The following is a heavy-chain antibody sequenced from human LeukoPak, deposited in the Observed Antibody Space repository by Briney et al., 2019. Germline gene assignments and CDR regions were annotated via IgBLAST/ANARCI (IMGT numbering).Heavy chain of an antibody. CDR2: ISWNSGSI. J-gene: IGHJ6*03. Sequence: GGSLRLSCVASGFTSDDYAMHWVRQAPGKGLEWVSDISWNSGSIGYGDSVKGRFTISRDNSKNTLYLQMNSLRAEDTAVYNCAKGDFYGSGRDYYYYMDVWGKGTTVTISS. V-gene: IGHV3-9*02. CDR1: GFTSDDYA. CDR3: AKGDFYGSGRDYYYYMDV. D-gene: IGHD3-10*01.